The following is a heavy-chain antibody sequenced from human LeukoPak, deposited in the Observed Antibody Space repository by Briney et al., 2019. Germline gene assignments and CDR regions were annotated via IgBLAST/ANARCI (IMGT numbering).Heavy chain of an antibody. D-gene: IGHD5-12*01. CDR3: ARDTPSGYGSNTFYYYYYMDV. Sequence: PSETLSLTCTVSGGSISTYYWSWIRQPPGKGLEWIGYIYNSGSTNYNPSLNSRVTISLDKSKNQFSLKLSSVTAADTAVYYCARDTPSGYGSNTFYYYYYMDVWGKGTTVTVSS. CDR2: IYNSGST. J-gene: IGHJ6*03. V-gene: IGHV4-59*12. CDR1: GGSISTYY.